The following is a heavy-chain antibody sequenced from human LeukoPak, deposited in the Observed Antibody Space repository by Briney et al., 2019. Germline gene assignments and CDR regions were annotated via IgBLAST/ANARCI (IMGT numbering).Heavy chain of an antibody. V-gene: IGHV1-69*13. CDR1: GGTFSSYA. CDR2: IIPIFGTA. Sequence: GASVKVSCKASGGTFSSYAISWVRQAPGQGLEWMGGIIPIFGTANYAQKFQGRVTITADESTSTAYMELSSLRSEDTAVYYCAKLGATVGCSPIDYWGQGTLVTVSS. D-gene: IGHD1-26*01. J-gene: IGHJ4*02. CDR3: AKLGATVGCSPIDY.